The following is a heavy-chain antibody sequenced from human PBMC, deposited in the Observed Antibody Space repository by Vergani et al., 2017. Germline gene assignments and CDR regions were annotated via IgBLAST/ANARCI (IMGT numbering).Heavy chain of an antibody. CDR1: GGSISSYY. D-gene: IGHD6-13*01. CDR3: ARMGYGSSWYRWVPLY. CDR2: IYYSGST. J-gene: IGHJ4*02. Sequence: QVQLQESGPGLVKPSETLSLTCTVSGGSISSYYWSWIRQPPGKGLEWIGYIYYSGSTNYNPSLKSLVTISVDTSKNQFSLKLSSVTAADTAVYYCARMGYGSSWYRWVPLYWGQGTLVTVSS. V-gene: IGHV4-59*01.